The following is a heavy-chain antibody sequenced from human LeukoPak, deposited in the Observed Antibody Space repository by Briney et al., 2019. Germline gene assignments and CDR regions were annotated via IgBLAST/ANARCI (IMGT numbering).Heavy chain of an antibody. CDR3: ARSPLHYYYGMDV. Sequence: PSETLSLTCAVYGGSFSGYYWSWIRQPPGKGLEWIGEINHSGSTNYNPSLKSRVTISVDTSKNQFSLKLSSVTAADTAVYYCARSPLHYYYGMDVWGQGTTVTVSS. CDR1: GGSFSGYY. CDR2: INHSGST. V-gene: IGHV4-34*01. J-gene: IGHJ6*02.